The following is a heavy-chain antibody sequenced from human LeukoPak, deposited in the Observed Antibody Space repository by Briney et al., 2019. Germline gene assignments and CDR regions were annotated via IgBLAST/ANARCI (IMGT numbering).Heavy chain of an antibody. D-gene: IGHD3-10*01. V-gene: IGHV7-4-1*02. CDR3: ARSRLWFGELHFDY. CDR2: INTNTGNP. J-gene: IGHJ4*02. Sequence: ASVKVSCKASGYTFTSYAMNWVRQAPGQGLEWMGWINTNTGNPTYAQGFTGRFVFSLDTSVGTAYLQISSLEAEDTAVYYCARSRLWFGELHFDYWGQGTLVTVSS. CDR1: GYTFTSYA.